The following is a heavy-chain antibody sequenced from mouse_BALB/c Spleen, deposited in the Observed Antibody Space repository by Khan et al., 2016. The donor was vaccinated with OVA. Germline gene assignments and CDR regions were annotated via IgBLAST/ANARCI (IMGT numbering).Heavy chain of an antibody. V-gene: IGHV1S81*02. CDR1: GYTFTNYW. CDR2: IYPGDGRV. D-gene: IGHD2-1*01. Sequence: QVQLQQPGAELVKPGASVKLSCKASGYTFTNYWIHWVKQGPGQGLEWIGEIYPGDGRVNFNEKFRNKASLTVDRSSTTAYMQLSSLTSEDSAVYYCARNGYCGNYFDSWGQGSTLTVSS. J-gene: IGHJ2*01. CDR3: ARNGYCGNYFDS.